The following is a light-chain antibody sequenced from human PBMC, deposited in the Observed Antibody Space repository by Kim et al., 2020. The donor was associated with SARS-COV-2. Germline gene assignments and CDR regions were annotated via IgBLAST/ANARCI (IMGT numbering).Light chain of an antibody. CDR2: QDS. V-gene: IGLV3-1*01. CDR1: KLGDKY. Sequence: SVSPGQTASITSSGDKLGDKYACWYQQKPGQSPVLVIYQDSKRPSGIPERFSGSNSGNTATLTISGTQAMDEADYYCQAWDSSTTVFGGATQLTV. CDR3: QAWDSSTTV. J-gene: IGLJ3*02.